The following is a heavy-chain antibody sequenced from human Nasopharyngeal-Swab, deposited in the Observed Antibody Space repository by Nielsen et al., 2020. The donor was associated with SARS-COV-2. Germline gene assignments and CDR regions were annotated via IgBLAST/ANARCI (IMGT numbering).Heavy chain of an antibody. CDR1: GVSISSYS. V-gene: IGHV4-59*08. J-gene: IGHJ6*02. CDR2: IFYSGST. CDR3: ARLDGDYRVGYYGLAV. Sequence: SETLSLTCAVSGVSISSYSWAWIRQPPGKGLEWIGFIFYSGSTNYNPSLRSRATISVDTSKSLLSLRLSSVTAADTAVYYCARLDGDYRVGYYGLAVWGQGTTVTASS. D-gene: IGHD4-17*01.